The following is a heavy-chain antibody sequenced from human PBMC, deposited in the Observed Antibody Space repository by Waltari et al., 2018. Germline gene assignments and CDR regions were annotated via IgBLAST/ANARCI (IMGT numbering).Heavy chain of an antibody. Sequence: QVQLQESGPGLVKPSETLSLTCAVSGYSISSGYYWGWIRQPPGKALEWIGSIYHSGSTYYNPSLKSRVTISVDTSKNQFSLKLSSVTAADTAVYYCAISETGGRNFDIWGQGTMVTVSS. CDR1: GYSISSGYY. CDR3: AISETGGRNFDI. CDR2: IYHSGST. D-gene: IGHD7-27*01. V-gene: IGHV4-38-2*01. J-gene: IGHJ3*02.